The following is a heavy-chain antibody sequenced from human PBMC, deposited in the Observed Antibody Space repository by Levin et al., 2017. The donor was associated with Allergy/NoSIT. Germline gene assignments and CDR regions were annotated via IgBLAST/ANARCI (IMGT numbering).Heavy chain of an antibody. CDR2: ISGSGGST. CDR3: AKDFGALYIVVVPAAMGYFDY. V-gene: IGHV3-23*01. D-gene: IGHD2-2*01. J-gene: IGHJ4*02. Sequence: GGSLRLSCAASGFTFSSYAMSWVRQAPGKGLEWVSAISGSGGSTYYADSVKGRFTISRDNSKNTLYLQMNSLRAEDTAVYYCAKDFGALYIVVVPAAMGYFDYWGQGTLVTVSS. CDR1: GFTFSSYA.